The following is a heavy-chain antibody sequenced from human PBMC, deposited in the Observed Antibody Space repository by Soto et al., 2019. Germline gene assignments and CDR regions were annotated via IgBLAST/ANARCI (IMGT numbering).Heavy chain of an antibody. CDR3: ARSRTVRSIAAAGIVDY. CDR1: GGSISSGGYY. V-gene: IGHV4-31*03. J-gene: IGHJ4*02. Sequence: KTSETLSLTCTVSGGSISSGGYYWSWIRQHPGKGLEWIGYIYYSGSTYYNPSLKSRVTISVDTSKNQFSLKLSSVTAADTAVYYCARSRTVRSIAAAGIVDYWGQGTLVTVSS. CDR2: IYYSGST. D-gene: IGHD6-13*01.